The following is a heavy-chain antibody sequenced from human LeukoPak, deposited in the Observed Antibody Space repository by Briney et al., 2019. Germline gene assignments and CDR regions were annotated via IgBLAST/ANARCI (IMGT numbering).Heavy chain of an antibody. D-gene: IGHD6-19*01. Sequence: ASVKVSCKASGYTLTSYYMHWVRQAPGQGLEWMGIINPSGGSTSYAQKFQGRGTMTRDTSTSTVYMELSSLRSEDTAVYYCARVGPWSSGWQWGFQHWGQGTLVTVSS. CDR1: GYTLTSYY. CDR2: INPSGGST. CDR3: ARVGPWSSGWQWGFQH. J-gene: IGHJ1*01. V-gene: IGHV1-46*01.